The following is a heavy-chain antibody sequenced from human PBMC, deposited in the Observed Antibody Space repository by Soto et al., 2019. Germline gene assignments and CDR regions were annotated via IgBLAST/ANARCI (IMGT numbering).Heavy chain of an antibody. J-gene: IGHJ2*01. CDR2: ISYDGSNK. D-gene: IGHD4-4*01. Sequence: QVQLVESGGGVVQPGRSLRLSCAASGFTFSSYAMQWVRQAPGKGLEWVAVISYDGSNKYYADSVKGRFTISRDNSKNTLYLQMNSLRLEDTAVYYCARPLWRDDYNWGYFDLWGRGTLVTVCS. CDR3: ARPLWRDDYNWGYFDL. V-gene: IGHV3-30-3*01. CDR1: GFTFSSYA.